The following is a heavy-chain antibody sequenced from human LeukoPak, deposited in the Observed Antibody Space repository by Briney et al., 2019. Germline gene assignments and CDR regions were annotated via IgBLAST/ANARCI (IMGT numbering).Heavy chain of an antibody. J-gene: IGHJ4*02. D-gene: IGHD5-24*01. Sequence: GGSLRLSCAASGFTFSSYSMNWVRQAPVKGLGWVSSISSSSSYIYYADSVKGRFTISRDNAKNSLYLQMNSLGAEDTAVYYCARDRQMATITLNFDYWGQGILVTVSS. CDR1: GFTFSSYS. CDR3: ARDRQMATITLNFDY. V-gene: IGHV3-21*04. CDR2: ISSSSSYI.